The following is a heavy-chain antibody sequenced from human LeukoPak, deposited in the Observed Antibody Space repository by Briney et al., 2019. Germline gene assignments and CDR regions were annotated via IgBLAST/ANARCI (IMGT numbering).Heavy chain of an antibody. CDR1: GGTFSSYA. CDR3: ATGPRQQLVRNAFDI. CDR2: IIPIFGTA. Sequence: GASVKVSCKASGGTFSSYAISWVRQAPGQGLEWMGGIIPIFGTANYAQKFQGRVTITADESTSTAYMELSSLRSEDTAVYYCATGPRQQLVRNAFDIWGRGTMVTVSS. J-gene: IGHJ3*02. D-gene: IGHD6-13*01. V-gene: IGHV1-69*13.